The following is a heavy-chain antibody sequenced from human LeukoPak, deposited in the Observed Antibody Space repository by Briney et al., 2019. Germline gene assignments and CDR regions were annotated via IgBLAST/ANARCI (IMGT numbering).Heavy chain of an antibody. J-gene: IGHJ4*02. D-gene: IGHD3-3*01. V-gene: IGHV3-7*01. CDR1: GFTFSSYW. Sequence: PGGSLRLSCAASGFTFSSYWMSWVRQAPGKGLEWVANIKQDGSEKYYVDSVKGRFTISRDNAKNSLYLQMNSLRAEDTAVYYCARDLGLWSGYYDYWGQGTLVTVSS. CDR2: IKQDGSEK. CDR3: ARDLGLWSGYYDY.